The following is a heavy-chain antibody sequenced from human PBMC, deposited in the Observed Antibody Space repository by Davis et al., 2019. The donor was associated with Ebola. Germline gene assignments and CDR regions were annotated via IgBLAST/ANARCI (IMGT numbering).Heavy chain of an antibody. Sequence: GESLKISCAASGFTFSSYAMSWVRQAPGKGLEWVSGISGSGGSTYYADSVKGRFTISRDNSKNTLYLQMNSLRAEDTAVYYCARTAWYDFWSGYPHYFDYWGQGTLVTVSS. J-gene: IGHJ4*02. V-gene: IGHV3-23*01. CDR1: GFTFSSYA. CDR2: ISGSGGST. D-gene: IGHD3-3*01. CDR3: ARTAWYDFWSGYPHYFDY.